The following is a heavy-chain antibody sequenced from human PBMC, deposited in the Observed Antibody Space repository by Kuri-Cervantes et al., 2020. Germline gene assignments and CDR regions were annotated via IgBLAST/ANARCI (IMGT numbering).Heavy chain of an antibody. V-gene: IGHV3-21*03. CDR3: VRDRYNYALPFDY. D-gene: IGHD5-24*01. CDR2: ISSSSSYI. Sequence: GGSLRLSCAASGFTFSSYSMNWVRQAPGKGLEWVSSISSSSSYIYYADSVKGRFTISRDNAKNSLYLQMNSLRAEDTALYYCVRDRYNYALPFDYWGQGALVTVSS. J-gene: IGHJ4*02. CDR1: GFTFSSYS.